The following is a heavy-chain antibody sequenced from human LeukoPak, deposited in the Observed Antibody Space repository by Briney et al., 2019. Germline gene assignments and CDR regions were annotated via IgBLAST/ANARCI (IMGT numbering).Heavy chain of an antibody. D-gene: IGHD3-10*01. CDR3: ARGMTPTAGALFEL. J-gene: IGHJ4*02. CDR2: IHYSSKT. Sequence: TCSDAGGAGNGCSFYWSWLRQPPRKGLEWIGSIHYSSKTYDNPTLRSRVTMSVDTSKNHFSLRLTSVTAADTAVYYCARGMTPTAGALFELWGQRILVTVPS. CDR1: GGAGNGCSFY. V-gene: IGHV4-39*07.